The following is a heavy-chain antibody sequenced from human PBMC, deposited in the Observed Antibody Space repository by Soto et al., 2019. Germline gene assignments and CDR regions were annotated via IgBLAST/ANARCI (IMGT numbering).Heavy chain of an antibody. V-gene: IGHV3-23*01. J-gene: IGHJ4*02. CDR2: ISGSGGST. CDR1: GFTFSSYS. D-gene: IGHD1-26*01. Sequence: PGGSLRLSCAASGFTFSSYSMNWVRQAPGKGLEWVSVISGSGGSTYYADSVKGRFTISRDNSKSTLYLQMNSLRAEDTAVHYCAKRGSGSQFDYWGQGTLVTVSS. CDR3: AKRGSGSQFDY.